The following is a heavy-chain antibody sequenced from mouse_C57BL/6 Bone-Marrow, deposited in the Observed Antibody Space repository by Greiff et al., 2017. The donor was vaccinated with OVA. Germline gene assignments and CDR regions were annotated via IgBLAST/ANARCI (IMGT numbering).Heavy chain of an antibody. Sequence: VQLKESGPGLVKPSQSLSLTCSVPGYSITSCYYWNWIRQFPGNKLEWMGYISYDGSNNYNPSLKNRSTITRDTSKNQFFLKLNSVTTEDTATFYCARVGYYDYWGQGTTLTVSS. D-gene: IGHD2-3*01. CDR3: ARVGYYDY. V-gene: IGHV3-6*01. CDR2: ISYDGSN. CDR1: GYSITSCYY. J-gene: IGHJ2*01.